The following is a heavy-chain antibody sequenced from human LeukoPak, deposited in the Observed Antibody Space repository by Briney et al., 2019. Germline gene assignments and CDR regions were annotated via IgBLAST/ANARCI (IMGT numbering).Heavy chain of an antibody. D-gene: IGHD3-22*01. Sequence: GSLRLSCAASGFTFDDYGMSWVRQAPGKGLEWVSGINWNGGSTGYADSVKGRFTISRDNAKNSLYLQMNSLRAEDTALYYCARSDSSGYYFPFDYWGQGTLVTVSS. CDR1: GFTFDDYG. V-gene: IGHV3-20*04. J-gene: IGHJ4*02. CDR3: ARSDSSGYYFPFDY. CDR2: INWNGGST.